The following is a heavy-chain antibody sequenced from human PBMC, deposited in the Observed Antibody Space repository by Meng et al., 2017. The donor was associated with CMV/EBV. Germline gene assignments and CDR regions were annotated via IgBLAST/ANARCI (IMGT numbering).Heavy chain of an antibody. J-gene: IGHJ6*02. CDR3: AREDCSSTSCYTGYYGMDV. V-gene: IGHV3-7*01. CDR2: IKQDGSEK. D-gene: IGHD2-2*02. Sequence: GGSLRLSCAASGFTFSSYGMHWVRQAPGKGLEWVANIKQDGSEKYYVDSVKGRFTISRDNAKNSLYLQMNSLRAEDTAVYYCAREDCSSTSCYTGYYGMDVWGQGTTVTVSS. CDR1: GFTFSSYG.